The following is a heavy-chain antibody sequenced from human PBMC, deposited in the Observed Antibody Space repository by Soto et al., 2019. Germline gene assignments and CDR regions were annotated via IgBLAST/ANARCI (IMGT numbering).Heavy chain of an antibody. Sequence: SVKVSCKASGGTFSSYAISWVRQAPGQGLEWMGGIIPIFGTANYAQKFQGRVTITADESTSTAYMELSSLRSEDTAVYYCARQLTGYYNRPNYGMDVWGQGTTVTVSS. V-gene: IGHV1-69*13. CDR3: ARQLTGYYNRPNYGMDV. J-gene: IGHJ6*02. CDR2: IIPIFGTA. D-gene: IGHD3-9*01. CDR1: GGTFSSYA.